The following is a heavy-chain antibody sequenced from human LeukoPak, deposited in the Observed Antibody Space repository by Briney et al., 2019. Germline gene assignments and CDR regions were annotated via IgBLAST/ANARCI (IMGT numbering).Heavy chain of an antibody. J-gene: IGHJ4*02. V-gene: IGHV3-21*01. CDR2: ISASSSYI. CDR1: GFTFSSYS. D-gene: IGHD1-14*01. Sequence: GGSLRLSCAASGFTFSSYSMNWVRQAPGKGLEWVSSISASSSYIYYGDSVKGRFTISRDNAKNSLYLQMNSLRAEDTAVYYCARAFRDRNGIYFDSWGQGTLVTVSS. CDR3: ARAFRDRNGIYFDS.